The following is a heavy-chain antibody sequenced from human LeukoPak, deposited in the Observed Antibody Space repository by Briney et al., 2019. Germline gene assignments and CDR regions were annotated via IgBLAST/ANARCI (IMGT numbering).Heavy chain of an antibody. CDR1: GFTFSDYY. V-gene: IGHV3-11*04. D-gene: IGHD1-26*01. CDR3: ARARDLLAFDI. CDR2: ISSRGFPI. J-gene: IGHJ3*02. Sequence: GGSLRLSCAASGFTFSDYYMSWIRQAPGKGLEWVSYISSRGFPIHYADSVKGRFTISRDNAKKSLYLQMNSLRVEDTAVYYCARARDLLAFDIWGQRAMVTVSS.